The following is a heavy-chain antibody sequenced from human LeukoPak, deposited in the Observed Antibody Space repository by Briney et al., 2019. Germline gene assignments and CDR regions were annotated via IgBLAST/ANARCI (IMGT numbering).Heavy chain of an antibody. D-gene: IGHD2-2*02. J-gene: IGHJ6*04. CDR3: ARLDSVVVPAAISLLYYYGMDV. V-gene: IGHV4-34*01. CDR2: INHSGSP. CDR1: GGSYSGYY. Sequence: SETLSLTCAVYGGSYSGYYWIWMRQPPGGALEWMGEINHSGSPNYNPSLKGRVTLSVATSKNQFSLKLSSVTAADTAVYYCARLDSVVVPAAISLLYYYGMDVWAKGTTVTVSS.